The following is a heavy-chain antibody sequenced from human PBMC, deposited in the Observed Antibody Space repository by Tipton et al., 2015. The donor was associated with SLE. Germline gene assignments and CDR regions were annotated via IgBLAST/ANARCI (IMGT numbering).Heavy chain of an antibody. CDR3: AREFLNPVTTVHYYFDL. V-gene: IGHV4-39*07. D-gene: IGHD4-11*01. Sequence: TLSLTCSVSGGSISSISYYWGWVRQSPGKGLEWIGSLFYTGSTYYNPSLKSRVTMSVDTSKNHFSLKLISVTAADTAVYYCAREFLNPVTTVHYYFDLWGRGTLVTVSS. CDR2: LFYTGST. CDR1: GGSISSISYY. J-gene: IGHJ2*01.